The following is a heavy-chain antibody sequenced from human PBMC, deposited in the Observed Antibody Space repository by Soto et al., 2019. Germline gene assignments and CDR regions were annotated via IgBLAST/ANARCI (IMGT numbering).Heavy chain of an antibody. Sequence: EVQLVESGGGLVQPGGSLRLSCAASGFSFSDYNMNWVRQAPGKGLEWVSYISSSGSTISYADSVKGRFTTSRDNAKNSLYLQTNSLIAEDMSVYYCAGAFNIWGQGTVVTVSS. V-gene: IGHV3-48*01. CDR2: ISSSGSTI. CDR1: GFSFSDYN. CDR3: AGAFNI. J-gene: IGHJ3*02.